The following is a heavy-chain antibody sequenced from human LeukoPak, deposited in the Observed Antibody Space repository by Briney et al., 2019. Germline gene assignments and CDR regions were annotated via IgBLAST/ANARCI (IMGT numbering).Heavy chain of an antibody. CDR2: INKDGGEK. J-gene: IGHJ4*02. Sequence: PGGSLRLSCAASGFTFSSYWMSWVRQAPGKGLEWVANINKDGGEKYYVDSVKGRFTISRDNAKNSLYLQMNSLRADHTAVYYCVKDSPPRYSGSPPAYWGQGTLVTVSS. CDR1: GFTFSSYW. D-gene: IGHD1-26*01. CDR3: VKDSPPRYSGSPPAY. V-gene: IGHV3-7*03.